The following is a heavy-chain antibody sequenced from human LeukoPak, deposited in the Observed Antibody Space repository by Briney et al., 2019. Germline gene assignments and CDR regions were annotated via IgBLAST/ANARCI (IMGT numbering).Heavy chain of an antibody. V-gene: IGHV4-34*01. CDR1: GGSFSGYY. Sequence: PSETLSPTCAVYGGSFSGYYWSWIRQPPGKGLEWIGEINHSGSTNYNPSLKSRVTISVDTSKNQFSLKLSSVTAADTAVYYCARDGYYYGSGSYYQFDPWGQGTLVTVSS. CDR3: ARDGYYYGSGSYYQFDP. J-gene: IGHJ5*02. CDR2: INHSGST. D-gene: IGHD3-10*01.